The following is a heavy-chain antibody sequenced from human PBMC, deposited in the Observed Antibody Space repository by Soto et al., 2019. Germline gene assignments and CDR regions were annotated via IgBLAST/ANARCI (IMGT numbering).Heavy chain of an antibody. CDR3: AKVLVHPAAAGNYYYYGMDV. CDR1: GFTFSSYG. CDR2: ISYDGSNK. V-gene: IGHV3-30*18. D-gene: IGHD6-13*01. J-gene: IGHJ6*02. Sequence: QVQLVESGGGVVQPGRSLRLSCAASGFTFSSYGMHWVRQAPGKGLEWVAVISYDGSNKYYADSVKGRFTISRDNSKNTLYLQMNGLRAEDTAVYYCAKVLVHPAAAGNYYYYGMDVWGQGTTVTVSS.